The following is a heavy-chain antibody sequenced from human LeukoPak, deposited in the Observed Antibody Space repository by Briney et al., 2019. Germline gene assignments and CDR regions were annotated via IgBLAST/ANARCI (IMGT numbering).Heavy chain of an antibody. Sequence: GGSLRLSCAASGFTFSSYAMSWVRQAPGKGLEWVAIIASDGRKQYYADPVKGRFTISRDNSRNTLYLQLNSLRSEDTAVYYCARAGDCSSTDCYRAFDYWGQGTLVSVSS. CDR1: GFTFSSYA. CDR3: ARAGDCSSTDCYRAFDY. D-gene: IGHD2-2*02. CDR2: IASDGRKQ. V-gene: IGHV3-30*04. J-gene: IGHJ4*02.